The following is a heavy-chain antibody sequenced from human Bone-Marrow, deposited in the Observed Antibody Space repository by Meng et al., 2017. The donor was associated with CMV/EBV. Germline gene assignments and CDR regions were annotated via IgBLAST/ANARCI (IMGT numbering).Heavy chain of an antibody. CDR2: ISSSGSTI. V-gene: IGHV3-48*03. D-gene: IGHD1-26*01. CDR3: TAKPVGGEGELLGGWYFDY. Sequence: GEYLKISCAASGFTFSSYEMNWVRQAPGKGLEWVSYISSSGSTIYYADSVKGRFTISRDNAKNSLYLQMNSLRAEDTAVYYCTAKPVGGEGELLGGWYFDYWGQGTLVTVSS. J-gene: IGHJ4*02. CDR1: GFTFSSYE.